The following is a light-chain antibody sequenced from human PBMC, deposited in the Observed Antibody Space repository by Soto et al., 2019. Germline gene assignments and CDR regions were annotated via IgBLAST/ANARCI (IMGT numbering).Light chain of an antibody. CDR2: GAS. Sequence: ESVLTQSPGTLSMSPGERATLSCRASQSVSSSYLAWYQQKPGQAPRLLIYGASSRATGIPDRFSGSGSGTDFTLTISRLEPEDFAVYYCQQYGSSPFTFGPGTKVDIQ. CDR1: QSVSSSY. CDR3: QQYGSSPFT. V-gene: IGKV3-20*01. J-gene: IGKJ3*01.